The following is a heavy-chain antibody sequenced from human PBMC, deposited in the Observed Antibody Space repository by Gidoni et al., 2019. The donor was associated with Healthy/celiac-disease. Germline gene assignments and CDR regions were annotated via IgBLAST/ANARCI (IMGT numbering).Heavy chain of an antibody. CDR1: GFTFDDYA. CDR2: ISWNSGSI. CDR3: AKDIAPRGYSSGWGVDY. J-gene: IGHJ4*02. V-gene: IGHV3-9*01. D-gene: IGHD6-19*01. Sequence: EVQLVESGGGLVQPGRSLRLSCAASGFTFDDYAMHWVRQAPGKGLEWVSGISWNSGSIGYADSVKGRFTISRDNAKNSLYLQMNSLRAEDTALYYCAKDIAPRGYSSGWGVDYWGQGTLVTVSS.